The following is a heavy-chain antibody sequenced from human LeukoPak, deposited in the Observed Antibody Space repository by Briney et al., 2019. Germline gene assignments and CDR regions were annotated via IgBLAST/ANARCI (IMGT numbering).Heavy chain of an antibody. CDR1: IDSFTNYY. Sequence: SETLSLTCAVYIDSFTNYYWNWIRQTPGKGLEWIGEVNDSGGTNINPSPRSRVILSVDTSKNQFSLKLSSVTAADTAVYYCARGSGYDSSPIDYWGQGTLVTVSS. J-gene: IGHJ4*02. V-gene: IGHV4-34*01. CDR3: ARGSGYDSSPIDY. D-gene: IGHD5-12*01. CDR2: VNDSGGT.